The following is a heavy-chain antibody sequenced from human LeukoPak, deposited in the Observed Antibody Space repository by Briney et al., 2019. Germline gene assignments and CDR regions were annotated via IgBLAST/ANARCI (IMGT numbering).Heavy chain of an antibody. Sequence: GSLRLSCAASGFTFSDYYMSWIRQAPGKGLEWLSYISGSGSHTTYADSVRGRFTISRDNAKNSLSLQVNSLRADDTAVYYCARVGSTVAAGTPDYWGQGTLVTDSS. V-gene: IGHV3-11*06. CDR3: ARVGSTVAAGTPDY. CDR1: GFTFSDYY. CDR2: ISGSGSHT. D-gene: IGHD6-13*01. J-gene: IGHJ4*02.